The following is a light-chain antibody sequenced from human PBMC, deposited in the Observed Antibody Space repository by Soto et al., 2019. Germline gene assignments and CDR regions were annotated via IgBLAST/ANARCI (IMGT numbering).Light chain of an antibody. J-gene: IGKJ2*03. CDR2: GAS. Sequence: EIVLTQSPGTLSLSPGEIATLSCRASQSVSSSYLAWYQQKPGQAPRLRIYGASSRANGILYKFSASGSGTVCTLTLSRLEPADFAVYSCQQYGRPPYSFGGAAKRETK. V-gene: IGKV3-20*01. CDR3: QQYGRPPYS. CDR1: QSVSSSY.